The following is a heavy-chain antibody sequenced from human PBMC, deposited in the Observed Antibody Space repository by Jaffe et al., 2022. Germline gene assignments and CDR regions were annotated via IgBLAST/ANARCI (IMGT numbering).Heavy chain of an antibody. CDR1: GFTFSDWS. V-gene: IGHV3-21*01. J-gene: IGHJ4*02. Sequence: EVQLVESGGGLVTPGGSLRLSCAASGFTFSDWSMSWVRQAPGKGLEWVSSISSSIIYMYYADSVKGRFTISRDNAKKSLCLQMNSLRAEDTAVYYCAFSGRYGVYWGQGTLVTVSS. CDR2: ISSSIIYM. CDR3: AFSGRYGVY. D-gene: IGHD4-17*01.